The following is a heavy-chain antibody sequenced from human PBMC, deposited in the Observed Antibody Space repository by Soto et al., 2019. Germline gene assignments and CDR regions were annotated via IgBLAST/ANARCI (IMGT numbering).Heavy chain of an antibody. J-gene: IGHJ4*02. CDR3: AKERSSGWSFDY. CDR1: GFTFSSYG. CDR2: ISYDGSNK. Sequence: GGSLRLSCAASGFTFSSYGMHWVRQAPGKGLEWVAVISYDGSNKYYADSVKGRFTISRDNSKNTLYLQMNSLRAEDTAVFYCAKERSSGWSFDYWGQGTLVTVSS. V-gene: IGHV3-30*18. D-gene: IGHD6-19*01.